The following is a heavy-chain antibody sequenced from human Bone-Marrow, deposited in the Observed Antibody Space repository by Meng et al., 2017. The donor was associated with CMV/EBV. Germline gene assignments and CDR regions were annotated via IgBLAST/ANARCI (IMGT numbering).Heavy chain of an antibody. V-gene: IGHV3-23*01. CDR1: GFTFSSYA. D-gene: IGHD6-13*01. CDR3: AKDRYSSSWDHFDY. J-gene: IGHJ4*02. Sequence: SGFTFSSYAMSWVRQAPGKGLEWVSAISGSGGSTYYADSVKGRFTISRDNSKNTLYLQMNSLRAEDTAVYYCAKDRYSSSWDHFDYWGQGTLVTVSS. CDR2: ISGSGGST.